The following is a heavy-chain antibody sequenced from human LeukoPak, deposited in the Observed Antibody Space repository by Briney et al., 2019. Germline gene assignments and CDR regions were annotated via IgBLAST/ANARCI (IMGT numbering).Heavy chain of an antibody. D-gene: IGHD1-26*01. Sequence: SETLSLTCSVSGGSISTYYWSWIRQTPGKGLEWICYVYDGGTTNYNPAPMERGTTLSDTSKNQFSLNLRSVNTADTAIFYSARHGGRLGYLHYWGQGALVTLSS. V-gene: IGHV4-59*08. J-gene: IGHJ4*02. CDR1: GGSISTYY. CDR3: ARHGGRLGYLHY. CDR2: VYDGGTT.